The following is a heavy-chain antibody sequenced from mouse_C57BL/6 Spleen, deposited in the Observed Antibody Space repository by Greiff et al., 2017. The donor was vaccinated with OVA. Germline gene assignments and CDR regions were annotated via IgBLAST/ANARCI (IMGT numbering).Heavy chain of an antibody. Sequence: EVHLVESGGGLVQPKGSLKLSCAASGFSFNTYAMNWVRQAPGKGLEWVARIRSKSNNYATYYADSVKDRFTISRDDSESMLYLQMNNLKTEDTAMYYCVRHEYRLGLFAYWGQGTLVTVSA. CDR2: IRSKSNNYAT. J-gene: IGHJ3*01. V-gene: IGHV10-1*01. D-gene: IGHD4-1*01. CDR3: VRHEYRLGLFAY. CDR1: GFSFNTYA.